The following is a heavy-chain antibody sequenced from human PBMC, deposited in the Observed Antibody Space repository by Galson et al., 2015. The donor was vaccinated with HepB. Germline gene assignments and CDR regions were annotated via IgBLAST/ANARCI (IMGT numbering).Heavy chain of an antibody. CDR3: ARGADCTNGVCYTGYYYGMDV. V-gene: IGHV1-46*03. CDR1: GYTFTSYY. D-gene: IGHD2-8*01. Sequence: SVKVSCKASGYTFTSYYMHWVRQAPGQGLEWMGIINPSGGSTSYAQKFQGRVTMTRDTSTSTVYMELSSLRSEDTAVYYCARGADCTNGVCYTGYYYGMDVWGQGTTVTVSS. J-gene: IGHJ6*02. CDR2: INPSGGST.